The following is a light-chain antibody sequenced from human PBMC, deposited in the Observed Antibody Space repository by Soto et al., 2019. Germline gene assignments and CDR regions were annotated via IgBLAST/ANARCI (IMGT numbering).Light chain of an antibody. CDR2: TAS. J-gene: IGKJ5*01. CDR1: QSISSY. CDR3: QQFISYPIT. Sequence: DIQMTQSPSSLSESVGDRVTITCRASQSISSYLNWYQQKPGKAPKLLIYTASSLQSGVPSRFSGSGSGTEFTLTISSLQPEDFATYYCQQFISYPITFGQGTRLEIK. V-gene: IGKV1-9*01.